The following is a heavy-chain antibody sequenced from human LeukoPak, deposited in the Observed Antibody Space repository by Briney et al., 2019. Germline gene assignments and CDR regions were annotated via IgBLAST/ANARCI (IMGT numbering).Heavy chain of an antibody. V-gene: IGHV1-18*01. CDR1: GYTFTTYG. CDR2: VSGYTGNT. D-gene: IGHD2-2*01. CDR3: ARGEVSASLYYFDF. J-gene: IGHJ4*02. Sequence: GASVKVSCKTSGYTFTTYGVSGVRQAPGQGLEWMGWVSGYTGNTNYAERFQGRVTMTLDTSTSTVYMELTSLRSADTAVYYCARGEVSASLYYFDFWRQGTLVTVS.